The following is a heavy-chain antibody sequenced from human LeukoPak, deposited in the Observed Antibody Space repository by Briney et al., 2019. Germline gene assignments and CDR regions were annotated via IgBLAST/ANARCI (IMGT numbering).Heavy chain of an antibody. D-gene: IGHD3-16*01. V-gene: IGHV3-74*01. CDR2: ITRDGSST. CDR3: ARDPGYESWSPFWGGMDV. J-gene: IGHJ6*04. Sequence: PGGSLRLSCAASGFTFSSSWMHWVRQAPGKGLVWVSPITRDGSSTTYADSVKGRFTTSRDNAKNTLYLQMDSLRDDDTAVYYCARDPGYESWSPFWGGMDVWGNGTTVIVSS. CDR1: GFTFSSSW.